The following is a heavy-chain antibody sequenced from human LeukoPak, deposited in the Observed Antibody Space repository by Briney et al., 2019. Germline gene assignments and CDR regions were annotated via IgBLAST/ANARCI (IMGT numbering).Heavy chain of an antibody. CDR2: IYYSPRP. CDR3: ARLAVAARCFDY. V-gene: IGHV4-39*01. J-gene: IGHJ4*02. Sequence: PSETLSLTCTVSGGSISSSSYYWGWTRQPPGKGLEWIGSIYYSPRPFYTPSLKSRVTISVDTSKTLFSLKLSSVTAADTAVYYCARLAVAARCFDYWGQGTLVTVSS. D-gene: IGHD6-6*01. CDR1: GGSISSSSYY.